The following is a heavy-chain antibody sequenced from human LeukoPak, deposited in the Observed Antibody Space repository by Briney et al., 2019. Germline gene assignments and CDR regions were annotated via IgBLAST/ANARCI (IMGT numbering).Heavy chain of an antibody. CDR2: IYHSGST. Sequence: PSETLSLTCAVSGGSISSSNWWSWVRQPPGKGLEWIGEIYHSGSTNYNPSLKSRVTISVDKSKNRFSLKLSSVTAADTAVYYCARQDEQQLDYYYYGMDVWGQGTTVTVSS. CDR1: GGSISSSNW. CDR3: ARQDEQQLDYYYYGMDV. D-gene: IGHD6-13*01. V-gene: IGHV4-4*02. J-gene: IGHJ6*02.